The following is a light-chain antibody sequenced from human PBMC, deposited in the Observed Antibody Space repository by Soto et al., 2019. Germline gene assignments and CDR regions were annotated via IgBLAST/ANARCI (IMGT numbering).Light chain of an antibody. CDR2: DVS. V-gene: IGLV2-11*01. Sequence: QSVLTQPRSVSGSPGQSVTISCTGTSSDVGGYNYVSWYQQHPGKAPKLMIYDVSKRPSGVPDRFSGSKSGNTASLTISGLQAEDEAAYYCCSYAGSYTYVFGTGTKVTV. CDR3: CSYAGSYTYV. J-gene: IGLJ1*01. CDR1: SSDVGGYNY.